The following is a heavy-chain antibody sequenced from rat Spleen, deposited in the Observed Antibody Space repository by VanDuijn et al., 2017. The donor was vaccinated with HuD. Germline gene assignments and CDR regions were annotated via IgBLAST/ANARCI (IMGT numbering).Heavy chain of an antibody. D-gene: IGHD4-3*01. Sequence: QVQLKESGPGLVQPSQTLSLTCTVSGFSLTSNGVSWVRQPPGKSLVWMGTIWAGGGTNYNSAVQSRLSISRDTSKSQVFLKMNSLQPEDTGTYYCARHYPGGTPYYFDYWGQGVMVTVSS. V-gene: IGHV2-72*01. CDR3: ARHYPGGTPYYFDY. CDR1: GFSLTSNG. CDR2: IWAGGGT. J-gene: IGHJ2*01.